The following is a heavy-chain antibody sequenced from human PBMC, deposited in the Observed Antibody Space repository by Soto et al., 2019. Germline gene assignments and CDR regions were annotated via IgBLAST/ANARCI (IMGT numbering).Heavy chain of an antibody. D-gene: IGHD1-20*01. CDR3: AHRRLTGTSFDY. Sequence: SGPTLVNPTQTLTLTCTFSGFSLSTSGVGVGWIRQPPGKALAWLALIYWDGDKHYSPSLRSRLTITKDTSKNQVVLTMTNMDPVDTATYYCAHRRLTGTSFDYWGQGTLVTVS. CDR2: IYWDGDK. CDR1: GFSLSTSGVG. J-gene: IGHJ4*02. V-gene: IGHV2-5*02.